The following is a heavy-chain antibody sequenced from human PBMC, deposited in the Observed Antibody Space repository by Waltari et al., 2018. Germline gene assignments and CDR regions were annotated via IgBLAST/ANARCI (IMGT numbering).Heavy chain of an antibody. CDR1: GGSISSYY. CDR3: ARDRRLLGYYYYGMDV. J-gene: IGHJ6*02. Sequence: QVQLQASGPGLVKPSETLSLTCTVSGGSISSYYWSWIRQPPGKGLEWIGYIYYSGSTNYNPSLKSRVTISVDTSKNQFSLKLSSVTAADTAVYYCARDRRLLGYYYYGMDVWGQGTTVTVSS. CDR2: IYYSGST. V-gene: IGHV4-59*01. D-gene: IGHD3-22*01.